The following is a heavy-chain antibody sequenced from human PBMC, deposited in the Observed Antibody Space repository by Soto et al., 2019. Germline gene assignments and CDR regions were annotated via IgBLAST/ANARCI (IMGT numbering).Heavy chain of an antibody. D-gene: IGHD2-8*01. CDR2: IYHSGST. J-gene: IGHJ4*02. CDR1: GGSISSGGYS. CDR3: ARRNGLDIDAYY. Sequence: PSETLSLTCAVSGGSISSGGYSWSWIRQPPGKGLEWTGYIYHSGSTYYNPSLKSRVTISVDTSKNQFSLKLSSVTAAAPAVYFCARRNGLDIDAYYWGQGILVTVSS. V-gene: IGHV4-30-2*01.